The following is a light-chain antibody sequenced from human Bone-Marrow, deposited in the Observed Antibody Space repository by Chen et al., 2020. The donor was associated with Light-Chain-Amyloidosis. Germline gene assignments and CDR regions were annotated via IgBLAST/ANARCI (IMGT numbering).Light chain of an antibody. Sequence: EIVLMQSPGTLSLSPGEGANLSCRASQTISSNYLTWYQHTFGQAPRLLIYGSSSRATGIPDSFAGSGSGTDCTLTINRLAPEDLARYYCQQYGTSPLTFGSWTKVEI. CDR1: QTISSNY. CDR2: GSS. CDR3: QQYGTSPLT. V-gene: IGKV3-20*01. J-gene: IGKJ4*01.